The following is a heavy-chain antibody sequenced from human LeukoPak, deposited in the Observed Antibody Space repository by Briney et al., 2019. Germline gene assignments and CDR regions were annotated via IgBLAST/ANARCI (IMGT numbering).Heavy chain of an antibody. Sequence: SETLSLTCAVGGYSISSGYYWGWVRQPPGNGLEWIGSIYRDGTTFHNPSLKSRVTISVDTSKNQFSLKLSPVTAADTAVYFCAGFFARGGSFDYWGQGTLVTVSS. CDR2: IYRDGTT. D-gene: IGHD3-16*01. V-gene: IGHV4-38-2*01. CDR3: AGFFARGGSFDY. J-gene: IGHJ4*02. CDR1: GYSISSGYY.